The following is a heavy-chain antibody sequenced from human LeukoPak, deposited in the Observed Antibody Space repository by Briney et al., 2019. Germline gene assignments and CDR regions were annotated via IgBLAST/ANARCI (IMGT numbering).Heavy chain of an antibody. CDR2: TRYDESKT. J-gene: IGHJ4*02. Sequence: GGSLRLSCAASGFTFSSNGMHWVRQTPGKGLDWVAFTRYDESKTSYGDSVRGRFTISRDNSKNTLYLQMNSLTIDDSAVYYCAKARYSGSPALDFWGQGTLVTVSS. CDR1: GFTFSSNG. D-gene: IGHD1-26*01. V-gene: IGHV3-30*02. CDR3: AKARYSGSPALDF.